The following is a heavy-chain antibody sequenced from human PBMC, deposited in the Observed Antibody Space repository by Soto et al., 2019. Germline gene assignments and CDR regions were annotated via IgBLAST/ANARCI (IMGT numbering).Heavy chain of an antibody. CDR3: AREQPGAAPYYYYGLDV. D-gene: IGHD6-19*01. J-gene: IGHJ6*02. CDR2: INPHIGST. CDR1: GYTFTNYY. Sequence: QVQLVQSGAEVKKPGASVKVSCKASGYTFTNYYIHWVRQAPGQGLKWMGIINPHIGSTTYAQKFQGRVTMTRDTSTSIVYMELSSLRSEDTAVYFCAREQPGAAPYYYYGLDVWGQGTTVTVSS. V-gene: IGHV1-46*01.